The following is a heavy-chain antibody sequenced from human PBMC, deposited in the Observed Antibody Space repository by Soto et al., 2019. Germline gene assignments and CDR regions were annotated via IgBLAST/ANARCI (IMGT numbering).Heavy chain of an antibody. V-gene: IGHV4-59*12. D-gene: IGHD5-12*01. Sequence: SSETLSLTCTVCGASIRSYYWSWIRQPPGKGLEWIGYIYYSGGTNYNPSLKSRVTISVDTSKNQVSLKVTSVTAADTAVYYCARARDGYNYGFDYWGQGTLVTVSS. CDR1: GASIRSYY. CDR2: IYYSGGT. CDR3: ARARDGYNYGFDY. J-gene: IGHJ4*02.